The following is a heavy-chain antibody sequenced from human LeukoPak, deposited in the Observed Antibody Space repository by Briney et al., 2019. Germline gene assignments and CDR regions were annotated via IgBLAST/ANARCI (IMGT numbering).Heavy chain of an antibody. D-gene: IGHD1-26*01. J-gene: IGHJ4*02. V-gene: IGHV3-23*01. CDR2: ISGSGGST. Sequence: GGSLRLSCAASGFTFSSYAMSWVRQAPGKGLEWVSAISGSGGSTYYADSVKGRFTISRDNAKNAMSLQMNSLRDEDTTVYYRATSGNYYLKYWGQGTLVTVSS. CDR3: ATSGNYYLKY. CDR1: GFTFSSYA.